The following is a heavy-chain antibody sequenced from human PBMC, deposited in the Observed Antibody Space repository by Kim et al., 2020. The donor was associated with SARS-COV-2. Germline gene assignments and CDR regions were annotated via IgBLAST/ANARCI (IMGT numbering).Heavy chain of an antibody. CDR3: ARSGWHNDAFDI. V-gene: IGHV3-33*08. CDR2: ICYDGSNK. CDR1: GFTFSSYG. D-gene: IGHD6-19*01. J-gene: IGHJ3*02. Sequence: GGSLRLSCAASGFTFSSYGMHWVRQAPGKGLEWVAVICYDGSNKYYADSVKGRFTISRDNSKNTLYLQMNSLRAEDTAVYYCARSGWHNDAFDIWGQETMVTVSS.